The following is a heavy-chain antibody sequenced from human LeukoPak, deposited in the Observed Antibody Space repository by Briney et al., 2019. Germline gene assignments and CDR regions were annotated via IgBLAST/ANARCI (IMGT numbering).Heavy chain of an antibody. CDR1: GGSISSYY. Sequence: PSETPSLTCTVSGGSISSYYWGWIRQPPGKGLEWIGTIYYSGNTYYNPSLKSRVTISVGTSKNQFSLKLSSVTAADTAVYYCARARFRGVVILDYWGQGTLVTVSS. D-gene: IGHD3-3*01. J-gene: IGHJ4*02. CDR3: ARARFRGVVILDY. V-gene: IGHV4-39*07. CDR2: IYYSGNT.